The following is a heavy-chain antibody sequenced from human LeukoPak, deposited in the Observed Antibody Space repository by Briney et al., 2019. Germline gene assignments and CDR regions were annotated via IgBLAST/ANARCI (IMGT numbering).Heavy chain of an antibody. CDR2: ISHSGST. Sequence: SETLSLTCTVSGGSVSSGNYYWSWIRQPPGKGLEWIGYISHSGSTNYNPSLKSRVTISVDTSKNRFSLRLSSVTAADTAVYYCARGGPSLGVDYWGQGTLVTVSS. CDR1: GGSVSSGNYY. D-gene: IGHD5/OR15-5a*01. V-gene: IGHV4-61*01. J-gene: IGHJ4*02. CDR3: ARGGPSLGVDY.